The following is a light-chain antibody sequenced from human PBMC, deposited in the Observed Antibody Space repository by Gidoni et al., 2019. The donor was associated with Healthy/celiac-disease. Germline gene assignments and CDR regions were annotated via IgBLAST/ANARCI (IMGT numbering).Light chain of an antibody. Sequence: IVMTQSPATLSVSPGARATLSCRASQSVSSDLAWYQQKPGQAPRLLIYGSSTRATGIPARFSGSGSGTEFTLTIRSLQSEDFAVYCRQQYNNWPSFGQGTKLEIK. CDR1: QSVSSD. J-gene: IGKJ2*01. CDR3: QQYNNWPS. CDR2: GSS. V-gene: IGKV3-15*01.